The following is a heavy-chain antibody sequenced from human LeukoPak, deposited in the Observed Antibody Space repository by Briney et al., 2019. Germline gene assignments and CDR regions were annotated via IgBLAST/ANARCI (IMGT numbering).Heavy chain of an antibody. J-gene: IGHJ4*02. D-gene: IGHD2-2*01. V-gene: IGHV3-21*05. Sequence: GGSLRLSCAASGFTFSSYAMSWVRQAPGKGLEWVSYINDVSSDIHYADSVKGRFTISRDNAKNTLYLQMNSLRAEDTAVYYCARDTYQPGLIDCWGQGTLVTASS. CDR2: INDVSSDI. CDR1: GFTFSSYA. CDR3: ARDTYQPGLIDC.